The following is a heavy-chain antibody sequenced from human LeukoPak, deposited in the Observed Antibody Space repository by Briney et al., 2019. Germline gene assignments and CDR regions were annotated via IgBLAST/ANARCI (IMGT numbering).Heavy chain of an antibody. Sequence: PSETLSLTCIVSGGSISSSSYYWGWIRQPPGKGLEWIGSIYYSGGTYYNPSLKSRVTISVDTSKNQFSLKLSSVTAADTAVYYCARQGASYYYDSSGYYPFDYWGQGTLVTVSS. D-gene: IGHD3-22*01. CDR1: GGSISSSSYY. V-gene: IGHV4-39*01. J-gene: IGHJ4*02. CDR2: IYYSGGT. CDR3: ARQGASYYYDSSGYYPFDY.